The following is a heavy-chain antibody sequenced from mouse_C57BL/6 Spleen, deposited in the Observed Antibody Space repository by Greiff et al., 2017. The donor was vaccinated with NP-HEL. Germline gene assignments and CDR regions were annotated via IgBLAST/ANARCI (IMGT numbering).Heavy chain of an antibody. Sequence: EVQRVESGGGLVKPGGSLKLSCAASGFTFSSYTMSWVRQTPEKRLEWVATISGGGGNTYYPDSVKGRFTISRDNAKNTLYLQMSSLRSEDTALYYCARGRYDYYFDYWGQGTTLTVSS. CDR3: ARGRYDYYFDY. V-gene: IGHV5-9*01. CDR2: ISGGGGNT. D-gene: IGHD2-4*01. J-gene: IGHJ2*01. CDR1: GFTFSSYT.